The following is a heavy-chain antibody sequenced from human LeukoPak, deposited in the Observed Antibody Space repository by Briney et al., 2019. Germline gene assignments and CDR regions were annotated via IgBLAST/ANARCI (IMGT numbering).Heavy chain of an antibody. CDR1: GFTFNRYA. Sequence: GGSLRLSCAASGFTFNRYAIHWVRQSPGKGLEWVALISHDGNNKYYADSVKGRFTFSRDNSKNTLYLQMNSLRAEDTAVYYCARDLGAWEFAFDIWGQGTMVTVSS. CDR3: ARDLGAWEFAFDI. V-gene: IGHV3-30-3*01. D-gene: IGHD1-26*01. CDR2: ISHDGNNK. J-gene: IGHJ3*02.